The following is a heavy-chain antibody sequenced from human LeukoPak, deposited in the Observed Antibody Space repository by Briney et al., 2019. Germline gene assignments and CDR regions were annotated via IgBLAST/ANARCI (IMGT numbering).Heavy chain of an antibody. J-gene: IGHJ4*02. CDR3: ARIRGYCSGGSCYYFDY. CDR1: GYTFTGYY. CDR2: INPNSGGT. V-gene: IGHV1-2*02. D-gene: IGHD2-15*01. Sequence: GASVKVSCKASGYTFTGYYMHWVRQAPGQGLEWMGWINPNSGGTNYAQKFQGRVTMTRDTSISTAYMELSRLRSDDTAVYYCARIRGYCSGGSCYYFDYWGQGTLVTVSS.